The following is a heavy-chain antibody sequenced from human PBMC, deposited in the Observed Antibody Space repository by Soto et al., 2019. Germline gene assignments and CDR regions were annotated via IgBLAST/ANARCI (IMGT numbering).Heavy chain of an antibody. J-gene: IGHJ4*02. Sequence: QLQLQESGPGLVKPSETLSLTCTVSGGSISSSSYYWGWIRQPPGKGLEWIGSIYYSGSTYYNPSLKSRVTISVDTSKNQFSLKLSSVTAADTAVYYCARHVRPYYPKNVEVDTAPRGGFDYWGQGTLVTVSS. CDR2: IYYSGST. CDR1: GGSISSSSYY. CDR3: ARHVRPYYPKNVEVDTAPRGGFDY. V-gene: IGHV4-39*01. D-gene: IGHD5-18*01.